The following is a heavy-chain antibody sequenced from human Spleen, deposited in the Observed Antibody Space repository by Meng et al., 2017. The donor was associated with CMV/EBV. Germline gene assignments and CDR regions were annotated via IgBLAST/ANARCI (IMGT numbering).Heavy chain of an antibody. J-gene: IGHJ4*02. CDR1: GFTFSSYA. Sequence: GGSLRLSCAASGFTFSSYAMHWVRQAPGKGLEWVANIRFDGTNKYHADSVKGRFTISRDNAKNSLYLQMNSLRAEDTAVYYCAKIGRFSSSSGDYWGQGTLVTVSS. CDR3: AKIGRFSSSSGDY. D-gene: IGHD6-6*01. V-gene: IGHV3-30*02. CDR2: IRFDGTNK.